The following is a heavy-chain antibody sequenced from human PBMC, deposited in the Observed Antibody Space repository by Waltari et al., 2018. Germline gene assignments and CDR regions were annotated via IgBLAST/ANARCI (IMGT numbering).Heavy chain of an antibody. V-gene: IGHV1-18*04. CDR2: ISPYNGNT. D-gene: IGHD5-12*01. Sequence: QVQLVQSGADVKKPGPSVKVSCKASGYQFVSYGISWVRQAHGKGLEWMGWISPYNGNTIYAQNVQGRVFMTADTSTDTAYMELTSLRSDDTAVYYCARDRLRWLHSGSDQWGQGTLVTVSS. J-gene: IGHJ4*02. CDR1: GYQFVSYG. CDR3: ARDRLRWLHSGSDQ.